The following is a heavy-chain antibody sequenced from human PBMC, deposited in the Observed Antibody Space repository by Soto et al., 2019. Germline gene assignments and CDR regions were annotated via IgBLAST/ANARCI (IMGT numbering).Heavy chain of an antibody. V-gene: IGHV3-30-3*01. D-gene: IGHD1-26*01. CDR1: GFTFSSYA. J-gene: IGHJ4*02. Sequence: QVQLVESGGGVVKPGRSLRLSCAASGFTFSSYAMHWVRQAPGKGLEWVAVISYDGSNKYYADSVKGRFTISRDNSKNTLYLQMNSLRAEDTAVYYCARDQVRVGATHGDYWGQGTLVTVSS. CDR2: ISYDGSNK. CDR3: ARDQVRVGATHGDY.